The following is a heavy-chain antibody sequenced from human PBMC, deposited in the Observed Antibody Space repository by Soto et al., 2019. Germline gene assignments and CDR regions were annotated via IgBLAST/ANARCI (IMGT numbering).Heavy chain of an antibody. CDR2: ISAYNGNT. CDR1: GYTFTSYG. Sequence: QVQLVQSGAGVKKPGASVKVSCKASGYTFTSYGISWVRQAPGQGLEWMGWISAYNGNTNYAQKLQGRVTMTTDTSTSTAYMELRSLRSDDTAVYYCARDRGLLWFGELLYEFDYWGQGTLVTVSS. D-gene: IGHD3-10*01. V-gene: IGHV1-18*01. CDR3: ARDRGLLWFGELLYEFDY. J-gene: IGHJ4*02.